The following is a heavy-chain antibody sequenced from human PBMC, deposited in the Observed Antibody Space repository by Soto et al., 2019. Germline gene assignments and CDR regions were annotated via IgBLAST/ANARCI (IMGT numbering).Heavy chain of an antibody. D-gene: IGHD6-19*01. J-gene: IGHJ4*02. V-gene: IGHV4-39*01. CDR3: ARRIAVAGKALFDY. CDR2: IYYSGST. Sequence: QLQLQESGPGLVKPSETLSLTCTVSGGSISSSSYYWGWIRQPPGKGLEWIGSIYYSGSTYYNPSLKSRVTISVDTSKNQSSLKLSSVTAADTAVYYCARRIAVAGKALFDYWGQGTLVTVSS. CDR1: GGSISSSSYY.